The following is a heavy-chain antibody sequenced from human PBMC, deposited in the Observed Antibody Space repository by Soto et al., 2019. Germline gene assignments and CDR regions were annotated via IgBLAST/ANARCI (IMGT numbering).Heavy chain of an antibody. CDR1: GASINRYY. Sequence: SATLSLTCTVSGASINRYYGSCVGPPRGKGLEWIGYIYYSGSSNYNPSLKSRVTISVDTSKNQFSLKLSSVTAADTAVYYCARGSYYDRSGYLCDCWGQGTRVTVS. J-gene: IGHJ4*02. V-gene: IGHV4-59*01. D-gene: IGHD3-22*01. CDR2: IYYSGSS. CDR3: ARGSYYDRSGYLCDC.